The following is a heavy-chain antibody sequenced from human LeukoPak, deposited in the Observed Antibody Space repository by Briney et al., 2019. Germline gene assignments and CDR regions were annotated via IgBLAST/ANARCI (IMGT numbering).Heavy chain of an antibody. J-gene: IGHJ5*02. D-gene: IGHD3-9*01. V-gene: IGHV1-69*04. CDR3: ARDGGYDILTGYPQYNWFDP. CDR2: IIPILGIA. Sequence: SVKVSCKASGGTFSSYTISWVRQAPGQGLEWMGRIIPILGIANYAQKFQGRVTITADKSTSTAYMGLSSLRSEDTAVYYCARDGGYDILTGYPQYNWFDPWGQGTLVTVSS. CDR1: GGTFSSYT.